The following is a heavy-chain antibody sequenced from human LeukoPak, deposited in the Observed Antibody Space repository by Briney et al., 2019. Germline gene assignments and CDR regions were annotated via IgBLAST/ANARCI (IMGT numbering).Heavy chain of an antibody. CDR1: GASISSGGYF. CDR2: IETSGST. CDR3: ARALCINGICEWFDP. J-gene: IGHJ5*02. Sequence: SQTLSLTCTVSGASISSGGYFWSWIRQPAGKGVEWIGRIETSGSTNYNPSLKSRVTISVDTSKNQYSLKLRSVTAADTAVYYCARALCINGICEWFDPWGQGTLVTVSS. V-gene: IGHV4-61*02. D-gene: IGHD2-8*01.